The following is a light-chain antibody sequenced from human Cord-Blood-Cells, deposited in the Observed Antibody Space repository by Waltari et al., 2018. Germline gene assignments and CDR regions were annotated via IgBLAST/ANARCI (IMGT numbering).Light chain of an antibody. Sequence: QSALTQPASVSGSPGQSITISCTGTSSYVGSDNLVSWYQQDPGKAPKPMIYEGSKRPSGVSNRFSGSKSGNTAALTSSGLQAEDEADYYCCSYAGSSTWVFGGGTKLTVL. V-gene: IGLV2-23*01. CDR3: CSYAGSSTWV. J-gene: IGLJ3*02. CDR1: SSYVGSDNL. CDR2: EGS.